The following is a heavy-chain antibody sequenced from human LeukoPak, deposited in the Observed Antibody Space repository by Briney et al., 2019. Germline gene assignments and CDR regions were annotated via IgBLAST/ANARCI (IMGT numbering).Heavy chain of an antibody. CDR2: IYYSGST. CDR1: GGSISSYY. J-gene: IGHJ4*02. CDR3: ARSRTTMIRGSPNWSFDY. Sequence: SETLSLTCTVSGGSISSYYWSWIRQPPGKGLEWIRNIYYSGSTNYNPSLKSRVIISVDTSKNQFSLSLSSVTAADTAVYYCARSRTTMIRGSPNWSFDYWGQGILVTVSS. D-gene: IGHD3-10*01. V-gene: IGHV4-59*01.